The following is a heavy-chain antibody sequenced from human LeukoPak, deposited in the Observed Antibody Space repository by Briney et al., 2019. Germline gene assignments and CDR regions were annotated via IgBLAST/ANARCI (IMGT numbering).Heavy chain of an antibody. V-gene: IGHV3-21*01. J-gene: IGHJ6*03. CDR1: VFSFCS. CDR2: ITTSSTYT. Sequence: GGSLRLSCAASVFSFCSLNGVRQPRARGWEWVSSITTSSTYTYYADSVKGRITISRDNVKNSLYLQMNSLRAEDTAVYYCARDPYSGSYGDSYYYYMDVWGKGTTVTISS. CDR3: ARDPYSGSYGDSYYYYMDV. D-gene: IGHD1-26*01.